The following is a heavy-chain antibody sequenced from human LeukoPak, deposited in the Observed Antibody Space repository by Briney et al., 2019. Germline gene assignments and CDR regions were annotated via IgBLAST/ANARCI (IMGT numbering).Heavy chain of an antibody. V-gene: IGHV3-72*01. CDR2: SRDKANSYTT. D-gene: IGHD3-3*01. Sequence: GGSLRLSCAASGFIFSDHYIDWVRQAPGKGLEWVGRSRDKANSYTTEYAASVKGRFTISRDDSKNTLYLQMGSLRAEDMAVYYCARGREIFGVVIMFPNDAFDIWGQGTMVTVSS. J-gene: IGHJ3*02. CDR1: GFIFSDHY. CDR3: ARGREIFGVVIMFPNDAFDI.